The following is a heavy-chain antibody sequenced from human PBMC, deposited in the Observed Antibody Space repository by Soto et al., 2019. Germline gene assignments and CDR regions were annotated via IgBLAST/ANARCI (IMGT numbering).Heavy chain of an antibody. CDR1: GGSFSGYY. D-gene: IGHD3-3*01. CDR2: INHSGST. J-gene: IGHJ4*02. CDR3: ARGTEIRFLEWFLFDY. Sequence: QVQLQQWGAGLLKPSETLSLTCAVYGGSFSGYYWSWIRQPPGKGLEWIGEINHSGSTNYNPSLKSRVTISVDTSKNQFSLKLSSVTAADTAVYYCARGTEIRFLEWFLFDYWGQGTLVTVSS. V-gene: IGHV4-34*01.